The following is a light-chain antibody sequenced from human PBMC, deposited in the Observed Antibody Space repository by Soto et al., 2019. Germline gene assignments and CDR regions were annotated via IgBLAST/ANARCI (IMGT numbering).Light chain of an antibody. J-gene: IGKJ5*01. CDR1: QSVSSSN. Sequence: EIVLTQSPGTLSLSPGERATLSCRASQSVSSSNLVWYQQKPGQAPRLLIYGASSRATGIPDRFSGSGSGTDFTLTISRPEPEDFAVYYCQRYGSSPPYTFGQGTRLEIK. V-gene: IGKV3-20*01. CDR3: QRYGSSPPYT. CDR2: GAS.